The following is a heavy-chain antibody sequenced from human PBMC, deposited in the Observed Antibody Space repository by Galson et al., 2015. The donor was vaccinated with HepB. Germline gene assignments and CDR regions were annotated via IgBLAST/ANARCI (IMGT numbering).Heavy chain of an antibody. CDR1: GYTFTSYG. CDR3: ARAYSSGLPHWAMNYYYGMDV. Sequence: SVKVSCKASGYTFTSYGISWVRQAPGQGLEWTGWISAYNGNTNYAQKLQGRVTMTTDTSTSTAYMELRSLRSDDTAVYYCARAYSSGLPHWAMNYYYGMDVWGQGITVTVSS. J-gene: IGHJ6*02. CDR2: ISAYNGNT. D-gene: IGHD6-19*01. V-gene: IGHV1-18*01.